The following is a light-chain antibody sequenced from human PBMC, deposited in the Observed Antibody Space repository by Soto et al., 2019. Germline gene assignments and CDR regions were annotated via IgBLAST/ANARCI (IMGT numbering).Light chain of an antibody. CDR1: SSDVGGYNY. CDR3: SSYAGSNNLIV. V-gene: IGLV2-8*01. J-gene: IGLJ2*01. CDR2: EVS. Sequence: QSVLTQPPSASGSPGQSVTISCTGTSSDVGGYNYVSWYQQHPGKAPKLMIYEVSKRPSGVPDRFSGSKSGNTASLTVSGLQAEDEAEYYCSSYAGSNNLIVFGGGTQLTVL.